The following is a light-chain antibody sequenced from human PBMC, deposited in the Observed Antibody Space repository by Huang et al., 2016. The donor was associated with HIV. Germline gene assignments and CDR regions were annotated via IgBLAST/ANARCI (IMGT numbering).Light chain of an antibody. J-gene: IGKJ2*01. Sequence: IVLTQSPGTLSLSPGERATLSCRSSQRVSSTYLAWYQHTPGQAPRLLIYGAANRSTDIPDRFRGSGSGTDFTLTISRLEREDFAVYYCQHYGNSPYTFGQGTKVESK. V-gene: IGKV3-20*01. CDR1: QRVSSTY. CDR3: QHYGNSPYT. CDR2: GAA.